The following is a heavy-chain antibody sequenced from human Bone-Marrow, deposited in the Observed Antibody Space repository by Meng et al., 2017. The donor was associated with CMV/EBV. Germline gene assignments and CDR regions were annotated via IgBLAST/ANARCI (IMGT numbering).Heavy chain of an antibody. Sequence: SVKVSCKASGGTFSSYAISWVRQAPGQGLEWMGGIIPNFGTANYAQKFQGRVTITTDESTSTAYMELSSLRSEDTAVYYCARARCVNGVCLMGGDWFDPWGQGTLVTVSS. D-gene: IGHD2-8*01. CDR3: ARARCVNGVCLMGGDWFDP. V-gene: IGHV1-69*05. CDR2: IIPNFGTA. J-gene: IGHJ5*02. CDR1: GGTFSSYA.